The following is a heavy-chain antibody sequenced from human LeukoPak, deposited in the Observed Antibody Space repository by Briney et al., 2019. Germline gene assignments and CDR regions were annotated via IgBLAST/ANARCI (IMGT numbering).Heavy chain of an antibody. Sequence: GASVKVSCKASGYTFTDYYMHWVRQAPGQGLEWMGRINPNSGGTYYAQKFQARVTMTRDTSISTAYMELSRLRSDDTALYYCARAAYYYDGSGYYLGDWGQGTLVTVSS. J-gene: IGHJ4*02. CDR2: INPNSGGT. CDR3: ARAAYYYDGSGYYLGD. CDR1: GYTFTDYY. D-gene: IGHD3-22*01. V-gene: IGHV1-2*06.